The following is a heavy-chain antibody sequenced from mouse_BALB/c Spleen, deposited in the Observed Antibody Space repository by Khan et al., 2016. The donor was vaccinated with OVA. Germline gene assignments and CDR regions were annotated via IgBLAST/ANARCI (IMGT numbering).Heavy chain of an antibody. J-gene: IGHJ2*01. CDR3: ARTARIKY. CDR1: GYSITSGYG. Sequence: EVQLQESGPGLVKPSQSLSLTCTVTGYSITSGYGWNWIRQFPGNKLEWMGYISYSGSTNYNPYLKSRISITRDTSKNQFFLQLNSVTTEDAATYYCARTARIKYWGEGTTLTVSS. V-gene: IGHV3-2*02. D-gene: IGHD1-2*01. CDR2: ISYSGST.